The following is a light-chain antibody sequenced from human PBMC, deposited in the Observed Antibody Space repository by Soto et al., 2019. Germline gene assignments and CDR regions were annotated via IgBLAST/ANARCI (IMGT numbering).Light chain of an antibody. CDR3: QQYEDLPIT. Sequence: DIQMTQSPSSLSASVGDRVTITCQASQDISNYLNWYQQEPGKAPKLLVYDASNLETGVPSRFSGNTSGTDFSLTISSLQPEDIATYYCQQYEDLPITFGQGTRLEIK. CDR2: DAS. CDR1: QDISNY. J-gene: IGKJ5*01. V-gene: IGKV1-33*01.